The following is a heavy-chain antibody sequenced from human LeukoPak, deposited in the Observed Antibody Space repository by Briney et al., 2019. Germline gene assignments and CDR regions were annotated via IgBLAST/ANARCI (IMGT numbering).Heavy chain of an antibody. CDR1: GFTFSSYE. J-gene: IGHJ5*02. V-gene: IGHV3-48*03. CDR3: AKGAKRVVGATTHWIDP. D-gene: IGHD1-26*01. Sequence: GGSLRLSCAASGFTFSSYEMNWVRQAPGKGLEWVSYISSSGSTIYYADSVKGRFTISRDNAKNSLYLQMNSLRAEDTAVYYCAKGAKRVVGATTHWIDPWGQGTLVTVSS. CDR2: ISSSGSTI.